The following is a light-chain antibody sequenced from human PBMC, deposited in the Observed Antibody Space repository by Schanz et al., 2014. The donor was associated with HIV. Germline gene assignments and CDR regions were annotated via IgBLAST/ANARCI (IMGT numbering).Light chain of an antibody. CDR2: GAS. Sequence: EIVLTQSPGTLSLSPGERATLSCRASQSVRTNLAWYQQKRGQAPRLLIYGASTRATGVPDRFSGSGSGTDFTLTISRLEPEDFAVYYCQQYGSSPQTFGQGTKVEIK. CDR3: QQYGSSPQT. J-gene: IGKJ1*01. CDR1: QSVRTN. V-gene: IGKV3-20*01.